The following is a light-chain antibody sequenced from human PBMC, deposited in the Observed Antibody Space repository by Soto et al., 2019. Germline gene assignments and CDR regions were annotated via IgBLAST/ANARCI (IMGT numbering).Light chain of an antibody. V-gene: IGLV2-23*02. J-gene: IGLJ1*01. CDR1: SSDVGSYNL. CDR3: CSYAGSSTPSV. CDR2: EVS. Sequence: QSALTQPASVSGSPGQSITISCTGTSSDVGSYNLVSWYQQHPGKAPKLMIYEVSKRPSGVSNRFSGSKSGNTASLTISGLQAEDEANYYCCSYAGSSTPSVFAPGPNVPVL.